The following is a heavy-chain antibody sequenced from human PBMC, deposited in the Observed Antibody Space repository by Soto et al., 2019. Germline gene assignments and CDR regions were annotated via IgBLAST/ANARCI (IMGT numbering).Heavy chain of an antibody. CDR2: IIPILGIA. CDR1: GGTFSSYT. J-gene: IGHJ4*02. CDR3: ARDGYYDSRGYGNPFDY. V-gene: IGHV1-69*08. D-gene: IGHD3-22*01. Sequence: QVQLVQSGAEVKKPGSSVKVSCKASGGTFSSYTISWVRQAPGQGLEWMGRIIPILGIANYAQKFQGRVTITADKSTSTAYMELSSLRSEDTAVYYCARDGYYDSRGYGNPFDYWGQGTLVTVSS.